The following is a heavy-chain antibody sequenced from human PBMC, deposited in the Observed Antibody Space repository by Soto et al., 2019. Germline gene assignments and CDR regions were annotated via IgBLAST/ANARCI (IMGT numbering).Heavy chain of an antibody. CDR2: IYYSGST. D-gene: IGHD5-18*01. Sequence: SETLSLTCTVSGGSISSGGYYWSWIRQHPGKGLEWIGYIYYSGSTYYSPSLKSRVTISVDTSKNQFSLKLSSVTAADTAVYYCARGQDTAMANFDYWGQGTLVTVSS. V-gene: IGHV4-31*03. J-gene: IGHJ4*02. CDR1: GGSISSGGYY. CDR3: ARGQDTAMANFDY.